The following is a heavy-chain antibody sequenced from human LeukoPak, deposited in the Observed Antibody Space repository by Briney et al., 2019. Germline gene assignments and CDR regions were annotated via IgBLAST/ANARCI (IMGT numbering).Heavy chain of an antibody. V-gene: IGHV4-59*12. D-gene: IGHD3-10*01. CDR2: IYYSGST. CDR3: ARVSAMVRGHNWFDP. Sequence: PSETLSLTCTVSGGSISSYYWSWIRQPPGKGLEWIGYIYYSGSTYYNPPLKSRVTISVDTSKNQFSLKLSSVTAADTAVYYCARVSAMVRGHNWFDPWGQGTLVTVSS. CDR1: GGSISSYY. J-gene: IGHJ5*02.